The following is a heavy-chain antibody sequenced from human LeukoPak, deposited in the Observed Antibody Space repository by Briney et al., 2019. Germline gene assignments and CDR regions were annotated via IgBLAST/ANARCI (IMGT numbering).Heavy chain of an antibody. CDR3: TRVNGDFVDAYYYFYMDV. CDR2: ITSGSGDI. J-gene: IGHJ6*03. Sequence: GPLRLSCAASGFDFSGYTMTWVRQAQGRGLGWVSAITSGSGDIYYADSGKGRFTIARDNAKKLLFMEMNSLRAEDTSVYYCTRVNGDFVDAYYYFYMDVWGKGTTVTVSS. D-gene: IGHD4-17*01. CDR1: GFDFSGYT. V-gene: IGHV3-21*01.